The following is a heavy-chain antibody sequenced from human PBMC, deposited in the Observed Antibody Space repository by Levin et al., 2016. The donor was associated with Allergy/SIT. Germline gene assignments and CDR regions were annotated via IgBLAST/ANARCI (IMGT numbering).Heavy chain of an antibody. D-gene: IGHD2-8*01. Sequence: WIRQPPGKGLEWIGEINHSGSTNYNPSLKSRVTISVDTSKNQFSLKLSSVTAADTAVYYCARVGNKRSRSLMGYWGQGTLVTVSS. V-gene: IGHV4-34*01. CDR2: INHSGST. J-gene: IGHJ4*02. CDR3: ARVGNKRSRSLMGY.